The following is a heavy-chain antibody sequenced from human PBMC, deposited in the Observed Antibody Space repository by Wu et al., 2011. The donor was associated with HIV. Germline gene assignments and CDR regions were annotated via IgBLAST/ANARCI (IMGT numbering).Heavy chain of an antibody. D-gene: IGHD4-23*01. V-gene: IGHV3-30*02. Sequence: AASGXTFSSYGMHWVRQAPGKGLEWVAFIRYDGSNKYYADSVKGRFTISRDNSKNTLYLQMNSLRAEDTAVYYCAKDRIRGGPGGPHGFDPWGQGTLVTVSS. CDR1: GXTFSSYG. CDR2: IRYDGSNK. J-gene: IGHJ5*02. CDR3: AKDRIRGGPGGPHGFDP.